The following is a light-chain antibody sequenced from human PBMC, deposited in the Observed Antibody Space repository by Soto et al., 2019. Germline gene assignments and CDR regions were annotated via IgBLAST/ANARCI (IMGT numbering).Light chain of an antibody. V-gene: IGKV2-28*01. CDR1: QSLLHTNGYNY. CDR2: SAS. Sequence: DVVMTQSPLSLPVTPGEPASISCRSSQSLLHTNGYNYLDWYLQKPGQSPQLLIYSASKLASGVPDRFSGIGSGTAFTLNISRVEADDVGLYYCMPPLHVPLTGGGGTKVEIK. CDR3: MPPLHVPLT. J-gene: IGKJ4*01.